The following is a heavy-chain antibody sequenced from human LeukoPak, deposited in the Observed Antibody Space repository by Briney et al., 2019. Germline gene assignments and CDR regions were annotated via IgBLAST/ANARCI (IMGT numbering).Heavy chain of an antibody. CDR2: IGESGGAT. D-gene: IGHD3-22*01. CDR3: AKEFFYDSSAYYYNQ. Sequence: PGGSLRLSCAASGFTFSNYAMTWVRQAPGKGLEWVSTIGESGGATHYADSVKGRFTISRDNSKNTLFLQMSSLRADDSAVYYCAKEFFYDSSAYYYNQWGQGTLVTVS. V-gene: IGHV3-23*01. CDR1: GFTFSNYA. J-gene: IGHJ4*02.